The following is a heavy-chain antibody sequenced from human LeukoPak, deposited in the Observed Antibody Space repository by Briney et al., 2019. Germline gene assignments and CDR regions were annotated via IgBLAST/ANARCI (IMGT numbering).Heavy chain of an antibody. CDR3: ARTFSGSLDY. CDR2: ISGGSSYM. V-gene: IGHV3-21*01. Sequence: GGSLRLSCAASGFTFSDYSLDWVRQAPGKGLEWVSSISGGSSYMYFADSVKGRFTISRDNAKNSVYLQMNSLRAEDTAVYYCARTFSGSLDYWGQGTLVTVSS. J-gene: IGHJ4*02. CDR1: GFTFSDYS. D-gene: IGHD1-26*01.